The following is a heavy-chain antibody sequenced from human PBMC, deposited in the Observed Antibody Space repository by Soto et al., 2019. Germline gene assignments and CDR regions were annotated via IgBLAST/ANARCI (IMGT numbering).Heavy chain of an antibody. Sequence: SVKVSCKASGGTFSSYAISWVRQAPGQGLEWMGGIIPIFGTANYAQKFQGRVTITADESTSTAYMELSSLRSEDTAVYYCARDLNRYCSSTSCYVPWGQGTLVTSPQ. J-gene: IGHJ5*02. V-gene: IGHV1-69*13. D-gene: IGHD2-2*01. CDR1: GGTFSSYA. CDR3: ARDLNRYCSSTSCYVP. CDR2: IIPIFGTA.